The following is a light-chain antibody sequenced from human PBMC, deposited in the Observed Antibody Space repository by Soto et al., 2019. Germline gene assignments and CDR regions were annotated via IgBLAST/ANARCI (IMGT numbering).Light chain of an antibody. CDR1: QSVSSY. Sequence: EIVMTQSPATLSVSPGERATLSCRASQSVSSYLAWYQQKPGQAPRLLIYDASNRATGIPARFSGSGSGTDFTLTISSLEPEDFAVYYCQQRSNWPLITFGQGTRLEI. CDR3: QQRSNWPLIT. J-gene: IGKJ5*01. V-gene: IGKV3-11*01. CDR2: DAS.